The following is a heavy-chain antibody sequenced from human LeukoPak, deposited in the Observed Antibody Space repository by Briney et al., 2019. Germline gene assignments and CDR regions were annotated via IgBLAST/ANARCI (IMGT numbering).Heavy chain of an antibody. D-gene: IGHD5-12*01. Sequence: SETLSLTCTVSGASSSSYYWSWIRQPPGKGLEWIGFIYYSGSTNYNPSLKSRVSISVDTSKNQFSLKLNSVVAADTAVYYCARHAVVDAYPRYFQHWGQGTLITVSS. J-gene: IGHJ1*01. CDR3: ARHAVVDAYPRYFQH. CDR1: GASSSSYY. CDR2: IYYSGST. V-gene: IGHV4-59*08.